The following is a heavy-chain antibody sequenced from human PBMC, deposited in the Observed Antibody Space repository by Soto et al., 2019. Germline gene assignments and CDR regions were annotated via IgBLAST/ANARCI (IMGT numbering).Heavy chain of an antibody. CDR3: AKYRGDSQWYFDL. Sequence: EVQLLESGGGLVQPGGSLRLSCAASGFPLRNYAMSWVRQAPGKGLEWVSAISGSGGTISYADSVKGRFTISRDNSKNTLSLQMNSLRAEDTALYYCAKYRGDSQWYFDLWGRGTLVTVSS. CDR2: ISGSGGTI. J-gene: IGHJ2*01. CDR1: GFPLRNYA. V-gene: IGHV3-23*01. D-gene: IGHD4-17*01.